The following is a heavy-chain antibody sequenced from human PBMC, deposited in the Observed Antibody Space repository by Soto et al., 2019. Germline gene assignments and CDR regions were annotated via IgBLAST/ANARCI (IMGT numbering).Heavy chain of an antibody. CDR1: AFTFSYYY. CDR2: ISAGGSDI. J-gene: IGHJ4*01. Sequence: PGVSLRLSCTSSAFTFSYYYMSGIRQAPGKGLEWVAYISAGGSDIYYGDSVKGRFTVSRDNTKKSLYLQMSNLRADDTAIYYCASLPQGYYDRSGRLVDYWVHGTLVTVSS. D-gene: IGHD3-22*01. CDR3: ASLPQGYYDRSGRLVDY. V-gene: IGHV3-11*01.